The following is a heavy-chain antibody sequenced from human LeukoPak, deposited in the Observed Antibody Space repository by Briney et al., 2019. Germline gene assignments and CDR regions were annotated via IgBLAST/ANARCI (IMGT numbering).Heavy chain of an antibody. J-gene: IGHJ6*02. CDR3: ARYSHGDYANYYYGMDV. Sequence: SETLSLTCTVSGGSISSYYWSWIRQPPGKGLEWIGYIYYSGSTNYDPSLKSRVTISVDTSKNQFSLKLSSVTAADTAVYYCARYSHGDYANYYYGMDVWGQGTTVTVSS. CDR1: GGSISSYY. CDR2: IYYSGST. V-gene: IGHV4-59*08. D-gene: IGHD4-17*01.